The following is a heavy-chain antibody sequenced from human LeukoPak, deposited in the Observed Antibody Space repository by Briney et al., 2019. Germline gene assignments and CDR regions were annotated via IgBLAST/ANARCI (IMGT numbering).Heavy chain of an antibody. V-gene: IGHV3-30-3*01. CDR1: GFTFSSYA. D-gene: IGHD3-3*01. CDR2: ISYDGSNK. J-gene: IGHJ4*02. Sequence: GGSLRLSCAASGFTFSSYAMHWVRQAPGKGLEWVAVISYDGSNKYYADSVKGRFTISRDNSKNTLYLQMNSLRAEDTAVYYCAKDSARGFWSGYLDYWGQGSLVTVSS. CDR3: AKDSARGFWSGYLDY.